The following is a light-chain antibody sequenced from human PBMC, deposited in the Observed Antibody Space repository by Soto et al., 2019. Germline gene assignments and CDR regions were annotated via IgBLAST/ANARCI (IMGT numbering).Light chain of an antibody. J-gene: IGLJ1*01. CDR1: SSDVGGYNY. CDR2: EVS. V-gene: IGLV2-14*01. CDR3: SSYTSSSLWV. Sequence: QSVLTQAAAVSGSPGQSITISCTGTSSDVGGYNYVSWYQQHPGKAPKLMIYEVSNRPSGVSNRFSGSKSGNTASLTISGLQAEDEADYYCSSYTSSSLWVFGTGTKVTVL.